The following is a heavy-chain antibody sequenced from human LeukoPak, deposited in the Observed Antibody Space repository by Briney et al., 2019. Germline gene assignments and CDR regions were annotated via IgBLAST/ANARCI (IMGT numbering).Heavy chain of an antibody. Sequence: GASVKVSCKASGYTFTNYYIHWVRQAPGQGLEWMGIINPSGESTTYAQKFQGRVTMSRDMSTTTVYMELRSLRFEDTAVYYCARGSCSGGSCYSDNRFDYWGQGTLVTVSS. CDR3: ARGSCSGGSCYSDNRFDY. CDR1: GYTFTNYY. D-gene: IGHD2-15*01. J-gene: IGHJ4*02. CDR2: INPSGEST. V-gene: IGHV1-46*01.